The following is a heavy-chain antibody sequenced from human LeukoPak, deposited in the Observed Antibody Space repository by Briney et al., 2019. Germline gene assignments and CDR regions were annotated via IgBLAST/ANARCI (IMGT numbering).Heavy chain of an antibody. CDR2: ISAYNGNT. CDR3: ARDLRHNMVRGVMGPLNY. J-gene: IGHJ4*02. V-gene: IGHV1-18*04. CDR1: GYTFTSYG. Sequence: ASVKVSCKASGYTFTSYGISWVRQAPGQWLEWMGWISAYNGNTNYAQKLQGRVTMTTDTSTSTAYMELRSLRSDDTAVYYCARDLRHNMVRGVMGPLNYWGQGTLVTVSS. D-gene: IGHD3-10*01.